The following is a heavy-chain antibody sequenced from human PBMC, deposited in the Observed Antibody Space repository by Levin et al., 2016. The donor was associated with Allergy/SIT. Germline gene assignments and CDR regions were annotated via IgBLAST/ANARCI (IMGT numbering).Heavy chain of an antibody. CDR3: ARKPPTMGGGDF. Sequence: GSLRLSCGVSTGSITSTYWWSWVRQTPGKGLEWIGEIYHSGTTNYNPSLRSRVSISVDKSKNQFSLRLNSVTAADTAIYYCARKPPTMGGGDFWGQGALVTVSS. CDR1: TGSITSTYW. CDR2: IYHSGTT. J-gene: IGHJ4*02. D-gene: IGHD3-10*01. V-gene: IGHV4-4*02.